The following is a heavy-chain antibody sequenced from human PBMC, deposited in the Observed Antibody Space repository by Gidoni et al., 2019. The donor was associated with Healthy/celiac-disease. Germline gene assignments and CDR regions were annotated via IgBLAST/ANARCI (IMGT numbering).Heavy chain of an antibody. D-gene: IGHD1-26*01. CDR3: ASTGSYAPSEVY. V-gene: IGHV4-39*01. Sequence: QLQLQESGPGLVKPSEPLSLTCTVSGGSIRSSSYYWGWIRQPPGKGLGWIGSIYYSGSTYYNPSLKSRVTISVDTSKNQFSLKLSSVTAADTAVYYCASTGSYAPSEVYWGQGTLVTVSS. CDR1: GGSIRSSSYY. J-gene: IGHJ4*02. CDR2: IYYSGST.